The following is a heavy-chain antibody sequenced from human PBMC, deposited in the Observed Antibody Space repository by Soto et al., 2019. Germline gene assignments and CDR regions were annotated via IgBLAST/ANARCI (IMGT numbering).Heavy chain of an antibody. CDR3: AREFGRGLRNYYDSSGYYSDY. V-gene: IGHV4-4*07. CDR2: FYATGST. Sequence: SETLSLTCAVYGGSFSSSYWSWIRQPAGKVLEWIGRFYATGSTNYSPSLESRVTMSVDTSKKQFSLKLRSVTAADTAVYYCAREFGRGLRNYYDSSGYYSDYWGQGTLVNVSS. CDR1: GGSFSSSY. D-gene: IGHD3-22*01. J-gene: IGHJ4*02.